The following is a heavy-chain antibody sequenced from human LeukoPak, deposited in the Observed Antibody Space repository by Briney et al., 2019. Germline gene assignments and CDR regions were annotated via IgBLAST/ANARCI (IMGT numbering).Heavy chain of an antibody. V-gene: IGHV3-21*01. CDR2: ISSSSSYI. CDR3: ARVRLPYVNAFQNWFDP. CDR1: GFTFSSYS. Sequence: GGSLRLSCAASGFTFSSYSMNWVRQAPGKGLEWVSSISSSSSYIYYADSVKGRFTISRDNAKNSLYLQMNSLRAEDTAVYYCARVRLPYVNAFQNWFDPWGQGTLVTVSS. D-gene: IGHD1-1*01. J-gene: IGHJ5*02.